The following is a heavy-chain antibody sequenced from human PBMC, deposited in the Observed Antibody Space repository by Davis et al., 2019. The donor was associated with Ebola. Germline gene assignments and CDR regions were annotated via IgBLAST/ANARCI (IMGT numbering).Heavy chain of an antibody. CDR2: INPNSGGT. V-gene: IGHV1-2*06. CDR1: GYTFTGYY. D-gene: IGHD1-26*01. CDR3: ARHLQWELLLSLDAFDI. Sequence: AASVKVSCKASGYTFTGYYMHWVRQAPGQGLEWMGRINPNSGGTNYAQKFQGRVTMTRDTSISTAYMELSRLRSEDTAVYYCARHLQWELLLSLDAFDIWGQGTMVTVSS. J-gene: IGHJ3*02.